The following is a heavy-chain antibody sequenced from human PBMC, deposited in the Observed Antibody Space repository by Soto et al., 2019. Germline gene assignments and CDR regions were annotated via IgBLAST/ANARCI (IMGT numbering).Heavy chain of an antibody. CDR3: ARDPIWAGYSYGYQYYYYGMDV. D-gene: IGHD5-18*01. CDR2: TYYRSKWYN. CDR1: GDSVSSNSAA. Sequence: SPTLSLTCAISGDSVSSNSAAWNWIRQSPSRGLEWLGRTYYRSKWYNDYAVSVKSRITINPDTSKNQFSLQLNSVTPEDTAVYYCARDPIWAGYSYGYQYYYYGMDVWGQGTTVTVSS. V-gene: IGHV6-1*01. J-gene: IGHJ6*02.